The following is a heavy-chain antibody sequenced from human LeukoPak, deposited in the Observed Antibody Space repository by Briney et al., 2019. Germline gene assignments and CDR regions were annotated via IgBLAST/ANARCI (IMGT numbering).Heavy chain of an antibody. CDR1: GFTFSSYW. D-gene: IGHD3-10*01. Sequence: GGSLRLSCAASGFTFSSYWMSWVRQAPGKGLEWVANIKQDGSEKYYEDSVKGRFTISRDNAKNSLYLQMNSLRAEDTAVYYCARDPPYYYGSGSYNYYYYYMDVWGKGTTVTVSS. V-gene: IGHV3-7*01. CDR2: IKQDGSEK. CDR3: ARDPPYYYGSGSYNYYYYYMDV. J-gene: IGHJ6*03.